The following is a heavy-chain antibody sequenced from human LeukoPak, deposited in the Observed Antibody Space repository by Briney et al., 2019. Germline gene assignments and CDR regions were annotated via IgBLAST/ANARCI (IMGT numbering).Heavy chain of an antibody. CDR1: GFTFSSYA. D-gene: IGHD2-2*02. Sequence: GGSLRLSCAASGFTFSSYAMSWVRQAPGKGLEWVSAISGSGGSTYYADSVKGRFTISRDNSKNTLYLQMNSLRAEDTAVYYCARIGYQLLYRVVDWYFDLWGRGTLVTVSS. V-gene: IGHV3-23*01. CDR3: ARIGYQLLYRVVDWYFDL. J-gene: IGHJ2*01. CDR2: ISGSGGST.